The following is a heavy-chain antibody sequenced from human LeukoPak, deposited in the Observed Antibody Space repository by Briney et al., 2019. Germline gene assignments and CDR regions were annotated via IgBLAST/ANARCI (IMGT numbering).Heavy chain of an antibody. V-gene: IGHV3-30-3*01. CDR2: ISYDGSNK. D-gene: IGHD2-15*01. CDR1: GFTLSSYA. Sequence: GGSLRLSCAASGFTLSSYAMHWVRQAPGKGLEWVAVISYDGSNKYYADSVKGRFTISRDNSKNTLYLQMNSLRAEDTAVYYCARGVVVAATFDYWGQGTLVTVSS. J-gene: IGHJ4*02. CDR3: ARGVVVAATFDY.